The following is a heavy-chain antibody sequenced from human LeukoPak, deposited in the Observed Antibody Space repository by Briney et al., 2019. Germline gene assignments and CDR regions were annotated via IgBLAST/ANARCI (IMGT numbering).Heavy chain of an antibody. CDR1: GGSISSYY. J-gene: IGHJ3*02. V-gene: IGHV4-59*01. Sequence: SETLSLTCTVSGGSISSYYWSRIRQPPGKELEWIGYIYYSGSTNYNPSLKSRVTTSVDTSKNQFSLKLSSVTAADTAVYYCARLVLYHDAFDIWGQGTMVTVSS. CDR2: IYYSGST. CDR3: ARLVLYHDAFDI. D-gene: IGHD3-16*01.